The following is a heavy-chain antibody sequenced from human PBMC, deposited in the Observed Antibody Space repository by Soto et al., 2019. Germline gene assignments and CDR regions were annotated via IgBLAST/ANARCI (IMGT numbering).Heavy chain of an antibody. D-gene: IGHD4-17*01. Sequence: SVKVSCKASGGTFSSYAISWVRQAPGQGLEWMGGIITILGTANYAQKFQGRVTITADESTSTAYMELSILRSEDTAVYYRARRGNYGDYVPYYYGMDVWGQGTTVTVSS. CDR1: GGTFSSYA. CDR3: ARRGNYGDYVPYYYGMDV. CDR2: IITILGTA. J-gene: IGHJ6*02. V-gene: IGHV1-69*13.